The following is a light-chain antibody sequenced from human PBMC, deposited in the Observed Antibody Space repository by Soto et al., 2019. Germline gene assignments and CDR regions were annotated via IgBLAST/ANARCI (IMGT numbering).Light chain of an antibody. CDR3: QQYYRTPLT. V-gene: IGKV4-1*01. J-gene: IGKJ4*01. CDR2: WAS. CDR1: QSVLYSSNNKNY. Sequence: DIVMTQSPDSLAVSLGERATINCKSSQSVLYSSNNKNYLAWYQQKPGQHPKLLIYWASTRESGVPDRFSGTGSGTDFTLIISSLQAEDVAVYYCQQYYRTPLTFGGGTKVEIK.